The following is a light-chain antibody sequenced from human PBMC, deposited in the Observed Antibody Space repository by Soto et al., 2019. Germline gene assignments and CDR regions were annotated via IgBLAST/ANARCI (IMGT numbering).Light chain of an antibody. CDR2: EYD. J-gene: IGLJ3*02. CDR1: SSAVGSYNL. CDR3: CSYAGDSTWV. Sequence: QSALTQPASVSGSPGQSVTISCTGTSSAVGSYNLVSWYQQKPGKAPKLVIYEYDKRPSGISNRFSGSKSGSTASLTVSGLQVEDEADYYCCSYAGDSTWVFGGGTKLTVL. V-gene: IGLV2-23*01.